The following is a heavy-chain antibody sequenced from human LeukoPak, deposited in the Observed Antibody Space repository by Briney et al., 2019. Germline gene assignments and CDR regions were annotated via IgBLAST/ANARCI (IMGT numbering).Heavy chain of an antibody. J-gene: IGHJ4*02. V-gene: IGHV4-34*01. CDR1: GGSFSGYY. Sequence: SDTLSLTCAVYGGSFSGYYWSWIRQPPGKGLEWIGEINHSGSTNYTPSLKSRVTISVDTSKNQFSLKLSSVTAADTAVYYCAREGVSYCSSTSCPLGYWGQGTLVTVSS. CDR2: INHSGST. D-gene: IGHD2-2*01. CDR3: AREGVSYCSSTSCPLGY.